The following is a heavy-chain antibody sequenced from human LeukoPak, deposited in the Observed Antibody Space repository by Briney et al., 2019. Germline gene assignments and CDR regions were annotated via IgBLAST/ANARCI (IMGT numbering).Heavy chain of an antibody. J-gene: IGHJ3*02. CDR2: IYYSGST. CDR1: GGSLSSGSYY. CDR3: ARDQWLVGAFDI. Sequence: PSETLSLTCTVSGGSLSSGSYYWSWIRQPPGKGLEWIGYIYYSGSTNYNPSLKSRVTISVDTSKNQFSLKLSSVTAADTAVYYCARDQWLVGAFDIWGQGTMVTVSS. D-gene: IGHD6-19*01. V-gene: IGHV4-61*01.